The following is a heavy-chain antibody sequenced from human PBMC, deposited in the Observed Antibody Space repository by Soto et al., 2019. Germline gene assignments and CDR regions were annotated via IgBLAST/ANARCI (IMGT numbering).Heavy chain of an antibody. J-gene: IGHJ2*01. Sequence: GGSLRLSCAASGSTFSSYSMSWVRQAPGKGLVWVSRINSDGSSTCYADSMMGRFTISRDNAKNTLYLQMNSLRAEDTAVYYCATSPGDSWYFDLWGRGTLVTVSS. CDR3: ATSPGDSWYFDL. D-gene: IGHD7-27*01. CDR2: INSDGSST. CDR1: GSTFSSYS. V-gene: IGHV3-74*01.